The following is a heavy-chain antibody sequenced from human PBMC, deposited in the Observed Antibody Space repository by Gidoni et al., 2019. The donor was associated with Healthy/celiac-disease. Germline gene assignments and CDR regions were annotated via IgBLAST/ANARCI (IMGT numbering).Heavy chain of an antibody. V-gene: IGHV4-61*02. D-gene: IGHD5-18*01. CDR2: IYTSGST. J-gene: IGHJ5*02. CDR1: GGSISSGSYY. Sequence: QVQLQESGPGLVKPSQTLSLTCTVSGGSISSGSYYWSWIRQPAGKGLEWIGRIYTSGSTNYNPSLKSRVTISVDTSKNQFSLKLSSVTAADTAVYYCARSWIQLWLPWFDPWGQGTLVTVSS. CDR3: ARSWIQLWLPWFDP.